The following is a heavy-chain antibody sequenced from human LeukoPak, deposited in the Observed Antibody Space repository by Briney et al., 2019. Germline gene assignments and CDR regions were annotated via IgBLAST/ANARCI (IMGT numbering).Heavy chain of an antibody. CDR2: VYTSGST. CDR3: ARDGYCSGGSCHGRDGMDV. D-gene: IGHD2-15*01. CDR1: GGSFSGYY. V-gene: IGHV4-4*07. J-gene: IGHJ6*02. Sequence: PSETLSLTCAVYGGSFSGYYWSWIRQPAGKGLEWIGRVYTSGSTNYNPSLKSRVTMSVDTSKNQFSLKLSSVTAADTAVYYCARDGYCSGGSCHGRDGMDVWGQGTTVTVSS.